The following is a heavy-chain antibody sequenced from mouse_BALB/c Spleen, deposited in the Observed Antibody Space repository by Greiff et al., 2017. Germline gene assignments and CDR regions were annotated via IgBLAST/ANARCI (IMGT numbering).Heavy chain of an antibody. CDR1: GFNIKDTY. J-gene: IGHJ3*01. CDR2: IDPSNGNT. CDR3: APHWDWFAY. V-gene: IGHV14-3*02. D-gene: IGHD4-1*01. Sequence: EVKLVESGAELVKPGASVKLSCTASGFNIKDTYMHWVQQRPEQGLEWIGRIDPSNGNTNYDPKFQGKATITADTSSNTAYLQLSSLTSEDTAVYYCAPHWDWFAYWGQGTLVTVSA.